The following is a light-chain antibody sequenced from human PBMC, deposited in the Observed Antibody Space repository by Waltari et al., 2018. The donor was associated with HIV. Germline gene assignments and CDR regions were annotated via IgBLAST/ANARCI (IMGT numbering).Light chain of an antibody. CDR3: SSYAGSNSYV. Sequence: QSALTQPPSASGSPGQSVTISCTGTSSDVGGYNYVSWYQQHPGKAPKLMIYEVSKRPAGVPDGFSGSKSGNTASLTVSGLQAEDEADYYCSSYAGSNSYVFGSGTKVTVL. V-gene: IGLV2-8*01. J-gene: IGLJ1*01. CDR2: EVS. CDR1: SSDVGGYNY.